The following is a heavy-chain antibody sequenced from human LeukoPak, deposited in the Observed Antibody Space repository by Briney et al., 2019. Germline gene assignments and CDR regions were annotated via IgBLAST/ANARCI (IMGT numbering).Heavy chain of an antibody. D-gene: IGHD3-10*01. J-gene: IGHJ6*03. CDR2: ISCRGGTT. CDR1: GFTFSSHD. CDR3: AKRGVTESFYYYYSMDV. Sequence: AGSLRLSCAASGFTFSSHDMSWVRQTPGEGLEWVALISCRGGTTYYADSVKGRLIISRDNSKQTMYLQMNRLITEDTADYYCAKRGVTESFYYYYSMDVWGKGTTVTVSS. V-gene: IGHV3-23*01.